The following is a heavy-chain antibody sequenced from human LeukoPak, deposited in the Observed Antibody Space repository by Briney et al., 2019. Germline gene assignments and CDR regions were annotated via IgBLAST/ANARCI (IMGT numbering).Heavy chain of an antibody. Sequence: GGSLRLSCAASGFTFSSYGMHWVRQAPGKGLEWVAVISYDGSNKYYADSVKGRFTISRDNSKDTLYLQMNSLRAEDTAVYYCAKDGARQWELLYYFDYWGQGTLVTVSS. V-gene: IGHV3-30*18. D-gene: IGHD1-26*01. J-gene: IGHJ4*02. CDR2: ISYDGSNK. CDR3: AKDGARQWELLYYFDY. CDR1: GFTFSSYG.